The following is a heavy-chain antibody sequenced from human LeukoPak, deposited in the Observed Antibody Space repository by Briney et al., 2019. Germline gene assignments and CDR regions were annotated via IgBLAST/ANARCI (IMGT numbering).Heavy chain of an antibody. CDR2: ISSSSSTM. D-gene: IGHD3-10*01. CDR3: VRPVYYYGAGSYGGDY. J-gene: IGHJ4*02. V-gene: IGHV3-48*01. CDR1: GFTFNSYE. Sequence: GGALRLSCAASGFTFNSYEMNWVRQAPGEGLAWISFISSSSSTMYYADSVKGRFTISRDNAKNSLYLQMNSLRAEDTAVYYCVRPVYYYGAGSYGGDYWGQGTLVTVSS.